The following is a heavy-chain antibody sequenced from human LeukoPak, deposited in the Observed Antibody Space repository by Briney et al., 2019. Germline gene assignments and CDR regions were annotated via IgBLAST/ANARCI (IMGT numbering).Heavy chain of an antibody. V-gene: IGHV3-53*01. CDR1: GFTFSSYA. Sequence: GRSLRLSCAASGFTFSSYAMHWVRQAPGKGLEWVSIIYSGGNTYYADSVKGRFTISRDNPKNTLYLQMNSLRVEDTAVYYCALYSGNYRAFDYWGQGTLVTVSS. CDR2: IYSGGNT. CDR3: ALYSGNYRAFDY. J-gene: IGHJ4*02. D-gene: IGHD1-26*01.